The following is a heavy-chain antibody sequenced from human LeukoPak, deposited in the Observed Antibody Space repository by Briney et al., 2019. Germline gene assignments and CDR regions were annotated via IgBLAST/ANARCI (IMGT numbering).Heavy chain of an antibody. CDR3: ARCIAATGTLDY. CDR2: IDWDDDK. V-gene: IGHV2-70*11. CDR1: GFSPSTNGMS. J-gene: IGHJ4*02. D-gene: IGHD6-13*01. Sequence: GPTPGNPPQTPPLTPTFSGFSPSTNGMSVTWGRQPPGKALEWLARIDWDDDKYYSASLKTRLTISKDTSKNQVVLAMTNMDPVDTATYFCARCIAATGTLDYWGQGALVTVSS.